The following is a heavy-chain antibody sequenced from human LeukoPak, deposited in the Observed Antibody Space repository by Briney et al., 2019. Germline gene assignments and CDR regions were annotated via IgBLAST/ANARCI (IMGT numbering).Heavy chain of an antibody. D-gene: IGHD2-15*01. CDR3: ARGYCSGGSCYSGSHWFDP. CDR1: GFTFSSYD. J-gene: IGHJ5*02. CDR2: IGTAGDT. Sequence: GGSLRLSCAASGFTFSSYDMHWVRQATGKGLEWVSAIGTAGDTYYPGSVKGRFTISRENAKNSLYLQMNSLRAEDTAVYYCARGYCSGGSCYSGSHWFDPWGQGTLVTVSS. V-gene: IGHV3-13*01.